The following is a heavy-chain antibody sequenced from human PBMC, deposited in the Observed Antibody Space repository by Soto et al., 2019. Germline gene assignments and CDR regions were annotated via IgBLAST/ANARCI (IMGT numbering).Heavy chain of an antibody. D-gene: IGHD2-2*01. CDR3: AKGAEGLVVVPAAVNWFDP. CDR1: GFTSSSYW. V-gene: IGHV3-74*01. CDR2: ISNDGSST. J-gene: IGHJ5*02. Sequence: GGSLRLSCAASGFTSSSYWIHWVRQAPGKGLVWVSRISNDGSSTNYADSVKGRFTISRDNAKNTLYLQMNSLRAEDTAVYYCAKGAEGLVVVPAAVNWFDPWGQGTLVTVSS.